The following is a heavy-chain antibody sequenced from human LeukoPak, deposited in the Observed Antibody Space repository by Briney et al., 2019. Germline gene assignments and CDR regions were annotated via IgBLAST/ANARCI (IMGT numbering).Heavy chain of an antibody. CDR1: GGTFSSYA. D-gene: IGHD3-9*01. J-gene: IGHJ6*03. CDR2: IIPIFGTA. Sequence: GASVKVSCKASGGTFSSYAISWVRQAPGQGLEWMGGIIPIFGTANYAQKFQGRVTITADESTSTAYMELSSLRSEDTAVYYCARESLTGYYTMNYYYYMDVWGKGTTVTASS. V-gene: IGHV1-69*13. CDR3: ARESLTGYYTMNYYYYMDV.